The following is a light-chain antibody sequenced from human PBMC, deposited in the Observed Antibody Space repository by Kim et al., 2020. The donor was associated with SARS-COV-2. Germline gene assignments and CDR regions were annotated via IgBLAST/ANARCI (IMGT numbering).Light chain of an antibody. V-gene: IGLV2-23*02. CDR3: CSYAGSNTFVI. CDR1: RRDVGNYNL. Sequence: SITISCTGTRRDVGNYNLVSWYQQRPGKAPKLIIFEVSKRPSGVSNRFSGSKSGDTASLTISGLQAEDESDYYCCSYAGSNTFVIFGGGTQLTVL. J-gene: IGLJ2*01. CDR2: EVS.